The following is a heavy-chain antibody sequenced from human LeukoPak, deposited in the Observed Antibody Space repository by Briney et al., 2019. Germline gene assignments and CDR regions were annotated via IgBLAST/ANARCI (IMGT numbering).Heavy chain of an antibody. CDR1: GGSISSYD. CDR2: IYTSGST. CDR3: ASERLAAAGMPFDS. V-gene: IGHV4-4*07. D-gene: IGHD6-13*01. J-gene: IGHJ4*02. Sequence: SETLSLTCTVSGGSISSYDWNWIRQPAGKGREWIGRIYTSGSTNYNPSLKSRVTISLDKSKNQFSLKLSSVTAADTAVYYCASERLAAAGMPFDSWGQGTLVTVSS.